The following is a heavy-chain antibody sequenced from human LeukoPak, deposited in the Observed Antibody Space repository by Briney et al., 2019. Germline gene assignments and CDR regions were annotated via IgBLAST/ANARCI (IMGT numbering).Heavy chain of an antibody. CDR1: GFIFSNYD. CDR2: IGTAGDT. J-gene: IGHJ6*02. CDR3: ARATVGMDV. Sequence: PGGSLRLSCAASGFIFSNYDMHWVRHTTGKRLEWVSAIGTAGDTYYPGSVKGRFTISRENAKNSLYLQMNSLRAGDTAVYYCARATVGMDVWGQGTTVTVSS. V-gene: IGHV3-13*01.